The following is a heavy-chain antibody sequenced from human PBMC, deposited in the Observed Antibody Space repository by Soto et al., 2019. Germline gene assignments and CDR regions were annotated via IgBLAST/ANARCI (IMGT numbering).Heavy chain of an antibody. CDR3: ARTHFSDYSHFQL. D-gene: IGHD6-19*01. V-gene: IGHV1-69*08. J-gene: IGHJ2*01. CDR1: GGTFSSHT. CDR2: IIPALGTA. Sequence: QDQLVQSGAEVKKPGSSVKVSCKASGGTFSSHTFSWVRQAPGQGLEWMGRIIPALGTATYEQKFQCRVMITANEPASTTYMQLNSHLTQLTRVYYWARTHFSDYSHFQLCGRGTVVSV.